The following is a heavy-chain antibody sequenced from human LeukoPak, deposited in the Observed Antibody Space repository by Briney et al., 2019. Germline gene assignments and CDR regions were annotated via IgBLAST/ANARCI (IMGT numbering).Heavy chain of an antibody. CDR3: ARGGYQYDSSGYHFAHVDL. CDR2: IIPIHGIA. Sequence: SVKVSCKASGDTLSSYAITWVRQAPGQGLEWMGRIIPIHGIATYAQKFPGRVSITADKSTRTAYMELGSLRFEDTAMYYCARGGYQYDSSGYHFAHVDLWGQGTLVTVSS. J-gene: IGHJ5*02. CDR1: GDTLSSYA. V-gene: IGHV1-69*04. D-gene: IGHD3-22*01.